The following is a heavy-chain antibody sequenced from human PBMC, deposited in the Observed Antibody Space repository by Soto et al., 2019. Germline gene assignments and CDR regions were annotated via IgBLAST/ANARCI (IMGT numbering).Heavy chain of an antibody. D-gene: IGHD1-20*01. V-gene: IGHV3-30*18. CDR3: AKDPAGGITGIFLDY. CDR1: GFTLSSYG. CDR2: ISYDGSNK. J-gene: IGHJ4*02. Sequence: GRSLRLSCAASGFTLSSYGMHWVRQAPGRGLEWVAVISYDGSNKYYADSVKGRFTISRDNSKNTLYLQMNSLRAEDTAVYYCAKDPAGGITGIFLDYWGQGTLVTVSS.